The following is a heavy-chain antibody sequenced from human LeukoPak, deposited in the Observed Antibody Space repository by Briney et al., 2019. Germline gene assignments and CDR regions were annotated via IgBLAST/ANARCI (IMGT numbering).Heavy chain of an antibody. CDR2: IYSGGST. J-gene: IGHJ2*01. V-gene: IGHV3-66*02. Sequence: GGSLMLSCAASGFTVSSNYMSWVRQAPGKGLEWVSVIYSGGSTYYADSVKGRFTISRDNSKNTLYLQMNSLRAEDTAVYYCARDYNGDYGYFDLWGRGTLVTVSS. CDR3: ARDYNGDYGYFDL. CDR1: GFTVSSNY. D-gene: IGHD3-10*01.